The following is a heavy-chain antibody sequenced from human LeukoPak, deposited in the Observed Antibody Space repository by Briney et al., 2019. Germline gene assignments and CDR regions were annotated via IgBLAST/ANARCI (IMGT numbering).Heavy chain of an antibody. J-gene: IGHJ4*02. D-gene: IGHD1-1*01. CDR1: GGTFSSYA. Sequence: SVKVSCKASGGTFSSYAISWVRQAPGQGLEWMGRIIRIFGIANYAQKFQGRVTITADKSTSTAYMELSSLRSEDTAVYYCARDRGTGTSEGGIDYWGQGTLVTVSS. CDR2: IIRIFGIA. V-gene: IGHV1-69*04. CDR3: ARDRGTGTSEGGIDY.